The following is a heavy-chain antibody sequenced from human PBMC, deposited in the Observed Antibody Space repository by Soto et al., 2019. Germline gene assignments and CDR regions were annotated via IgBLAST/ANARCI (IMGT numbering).Heavy chain of an antibody. J-gene: IGHJ6*02. CDR2: INHSGST. V-gene: IGHV4-34*01. Sequence: SETLSLTCAVYGGSFSGYYWSWIRQPPGKGLEWIGEINHSGSTNYNPSLKSRVTISVDTSKNQFSLKLSSVTAADTAVYYCARPKRYYGMDVWGQGTTVTVSS. CDR1: GGSFSGYY. CDR3: ARPKRYYGMDV.